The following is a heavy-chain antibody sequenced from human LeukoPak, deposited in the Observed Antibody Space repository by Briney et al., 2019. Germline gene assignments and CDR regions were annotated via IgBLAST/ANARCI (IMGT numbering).Heavy chain of an antibody. CDR3: ATSPSLVGARDLLDY. V-gene: IGHV3-23*01. J-gene: IGHJ4*02. D-gene: IGHD1-26*01. CDR1: GFTFTSSA. CDR2: VSGHGDIT. Sequence: GGSLRLSCAASGFTFTSSAMSWVRQAPGKGLEWVSAVSGHGDITYYADSVKGRFTISRDNSKNTLSLQMNSLRVEDTAVYYCATSPSLVGARDLLDYWGQGILVTVSS.